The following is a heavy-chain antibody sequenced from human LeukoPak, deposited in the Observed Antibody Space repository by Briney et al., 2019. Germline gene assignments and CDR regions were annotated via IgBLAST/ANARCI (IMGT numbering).Heavy chain of an antibody. J-gene: IGHJ4*02. CDR2: INHSGST. CDR3: ARESGWLTGHFDY. CDR1: GGSISSSSYY. Sequence: SETLSLTCTVSGGSISSSSYYWGWIRQPPGKGLEWIGEINHSGSTNYNPSLKSRVTISVDTSKNQFSLKLSSVTAADTAVYYCARESGWLTGHFDYWGQGTLVTVSS. D-gene: IGHD6-19*01. V-gene: IGHV4-39*07.